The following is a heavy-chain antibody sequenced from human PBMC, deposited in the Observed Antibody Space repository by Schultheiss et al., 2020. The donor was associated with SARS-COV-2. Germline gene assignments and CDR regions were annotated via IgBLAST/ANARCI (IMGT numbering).Heavy chain of an antibody. Sequence: GSLRLSCAVYGGSFSGYYWSWIRQPPGKGLEWIGYIYYSGSTDYNPSLKSRVTISLDTSKNQFSLNLTAVTAADTAVYYCARRQFYYYGMDVWGQGTTVTVSS. CDR2: IYYSGST. J-gene: IGHJ6*02. V-gene: IGHV4-59*03. CDR1: GGSFSGYY. D-gene: IGHD5-24*01. CDR3: ARRQFYYYGMDV.